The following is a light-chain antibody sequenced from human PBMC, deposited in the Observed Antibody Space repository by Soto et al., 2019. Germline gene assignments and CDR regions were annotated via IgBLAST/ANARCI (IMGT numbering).Light chain of an antibody. V-gene: IGKV1-27*01. J-gene: IGKJ4*02. CDR3: QKYDGAPLP. CDR2: AAS. Sequence: DIQMTQSPSSLSASVGDRVTITCRAGQDINIYLAWYQQKPGKVPKLLISAASTLQSGVPSRFSGSGSGTDFTLTISSLQPEDVATDYCQKYDGAPLPFGGGTKVEIK. CDR1: QDINIY.